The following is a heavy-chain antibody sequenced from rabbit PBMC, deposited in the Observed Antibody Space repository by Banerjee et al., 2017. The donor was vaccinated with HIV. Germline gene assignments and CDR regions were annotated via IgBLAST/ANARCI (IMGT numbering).Heavy chain of an antibody. Sequence: QEELEESGGGLVKPEGSLKLCCKASGFSFSDRDVMCWVRQAPGKGLEWIACINTATGKPVYSTWAKGRFTVSTTSSTTVTLQMTSLTAADTATYFCARDLPGAIGWNLYLWGPGTLVTVS. CDR1: GFSFSDRDV. CDR2: INTATGKP. V-gene: IGHV1S45*01. J-gene: IGHJ6*01. D-gene: IGHD3-1*01. CDR3: ARDLPGAIGWNLYL.